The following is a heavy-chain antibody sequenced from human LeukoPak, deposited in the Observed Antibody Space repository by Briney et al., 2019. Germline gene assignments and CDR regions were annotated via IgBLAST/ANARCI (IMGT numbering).Heavy chain of an antibody. V-gene: IGHV3-30*04. CDR3: AELGITMIGGV. CDR1: GFTFSSYA. D-gene: IGHD3-10*02. CDR2: ISYDGSNK. Sequence: PGGSLRLSCAASGFTFSSYAMHWVRPAPGKGLEWVAVISYDGSNKYYADSVKGRFTISRDNSKNTLYLQMNSLRAEDTAVYYCAELGITMIGGVWGKGTTVTISS. J-gene: IGHJ6*04.